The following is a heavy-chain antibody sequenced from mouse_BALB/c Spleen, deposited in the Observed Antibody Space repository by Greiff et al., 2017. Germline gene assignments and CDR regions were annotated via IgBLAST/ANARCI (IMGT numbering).Heavy chain of an antibody. CDR3: ACFAY. Sequence: QVQLQQSGPELVRPGVSVKISCKGSGYTFTDYAMHWVKQSHAKSLEWIGVISTYSSNTNYNQKFKGKATMTVDKSSSTAYMELARLTSEDSAIYYCACFAYWGQGTLVTVSA. CDR2: ISTYSSNT. V-gene: IGHV1-67*01. CDR1: GYTFTDYA. J-gene: IGHJ3*01.